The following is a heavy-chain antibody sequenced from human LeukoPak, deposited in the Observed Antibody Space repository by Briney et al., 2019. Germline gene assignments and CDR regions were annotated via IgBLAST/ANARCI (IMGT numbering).Heavy chain of an antibody. CDR1: GYTFTGYY. CDR2: INPNSGGT. J-gene: IGHJ6*03. Sequence: APVKVSCKASGYTFTGYYMHWVRQAPGQGLEWMGRINPNSGGTNYAQKFQGRVTMTRDTSISTAYMELSRLRSDDTAVYYCAREEQQLVWPDAYYYMDVWGKGTTVTVSS. V-gene: IGHV1-2*06. D-gene: IGHD6-13*01. CDR3: AREEQQLVWPDAYYYMDV.